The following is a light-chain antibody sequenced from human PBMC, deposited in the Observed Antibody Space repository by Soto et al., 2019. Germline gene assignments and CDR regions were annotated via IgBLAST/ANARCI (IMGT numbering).Light chain of an antibody. V-gene: IGKV1-39*01. CDR2: AAS. J-gene: IGKJ2*03. CDR3: QQSYSTFVS. CDR1: QSISSY. Sequence: DIQMTQSPSSLSASVGDRVTITCRASQSISSYLNWYQQKPGKAPKLLIYAASSLQSGVPSRFSGSGSGTDFALTISSLQPEDFATYYSQQSYSTFVSFGQGTKLEIK.